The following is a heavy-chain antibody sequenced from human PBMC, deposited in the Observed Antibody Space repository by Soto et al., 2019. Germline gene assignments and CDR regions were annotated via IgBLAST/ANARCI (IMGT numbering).Heavy chain of an antibody. CDR2: INPNSGGT. V-gene: IGHV1-2*04. CDR1: GYTFTGYY. Sequence: ASVKFSCKASGYTFTGYYMHWVRQAPGQGLEWMGWINPNSGGTNYAQKFQGWVTMTRDTSISTAYMELSRLRSDDTAVYYCARSYSSSANWFDPWGQGTLVTVSS. J-gene: IGHJ5*02. D-gene: IGHD6-6*01. CDR3: ARSYSSSANWFDP.